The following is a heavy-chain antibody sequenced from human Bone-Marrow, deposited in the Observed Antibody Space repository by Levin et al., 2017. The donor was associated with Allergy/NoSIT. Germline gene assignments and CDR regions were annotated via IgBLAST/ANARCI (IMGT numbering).Heavy chain of an antibody. D-gene: IGHD6-19*01. J-gene: IGHJ6*02. CDR3: ARDGTSKRSSGWDFDYYFGMDV. CDR1: GFTFSKFA. V-gene: IGHV3-30*04. CDR2: ILADGNTK. Sequence: PGGSLRLSCGASGFTFSKFAMHWVRQAPGKGLQWVAIILADGNTKFYADSVKGRFTTSRDNSKNTLYLQVNSLRTEDTAVYYCARDGTSKRSSGWDFDYYFGMDVWGQGTTVTVS.